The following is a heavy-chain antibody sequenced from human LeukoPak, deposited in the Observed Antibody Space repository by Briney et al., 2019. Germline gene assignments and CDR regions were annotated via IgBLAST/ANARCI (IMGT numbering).Heavy chain of an antibody. J-gene: IGHJ3*02. V-gene: IGHV3-21*01. CDR1: GFTFSSYS. D-gene: IGHD3-3*01. CDR3: AREGPGGTIFGVVIPDAFDI. Sequence: GASLRLSCAASGFTFSSYSMNWVRQAPGKGLEWVSSISSSSSYIYYADSVKGRFTISRDNAKNSLYLQMNSLRAEDTAVYYYAREGPGGTIFGVVIPDAFDIWGQGTMVTVSS. CDR2: ISSSSSYI.